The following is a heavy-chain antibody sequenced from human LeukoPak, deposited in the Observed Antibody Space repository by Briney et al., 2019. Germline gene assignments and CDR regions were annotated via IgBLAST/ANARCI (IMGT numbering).Heavy chain of an antibody. Sequence: PGGSLRLSCAASGFTFSTYWMNWVRQAPGKGLVWVSHTNSDGSRINYADSVKGRFTIARDNAKNSLYLQMNSLRAEDTAVYYCARAKLGGTFFDIWGQGTMITVSS. V-gene: IGHV3-74*01. D-gene: IGHD7-27*01. J-gene: IGHJ3*02. CDR2: TNSDGSRI. CDR3: ARAKLGGTFFDI. CDR1: GFTFSTYW.